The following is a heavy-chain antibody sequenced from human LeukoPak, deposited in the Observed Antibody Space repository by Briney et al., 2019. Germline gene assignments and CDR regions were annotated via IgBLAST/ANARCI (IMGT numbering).Heavy chain of an antibody. V-gene: IGHV1-58*02. CDR2: IVVGSRNT. J-gene: IGHJ3*02. D-gene: IGHD2-21*02. CDR3: AADSGDQVI. Sequence: VRLSCTPAEFTVTSSTIEWVRQASVQRLEWIGWIVVGSRNTNDAQKLEERVTITRDMSTSTAYMEPSRLRSEDTAVYYCAADSGDQVIWGQGTMVTVSS. CDR1: EFTVTSST.